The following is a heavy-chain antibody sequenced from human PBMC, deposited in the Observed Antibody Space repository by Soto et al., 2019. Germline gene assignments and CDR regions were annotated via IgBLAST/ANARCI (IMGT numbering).Heavy chain of an antibody. J-gene: IGHJ4*02. CDR1: GFTFSSYS. CDR3: AREGGYGDREGFDY. Sequence: EVQLVESGGGLVQPGGSLRLSCAASGFTFSSYSMNWVRQAPGKGLEWVSYISSSSSTIYYADSVKGRFTISRDNAKNSLYLEMNSLRDEDTAVYYCAREGGYGDREGFDYWGQGTLVTVSS. D-gene: IGHD4-17*01. V-gene: IGHV3-48*02. CDR2: ISSSSSTI.